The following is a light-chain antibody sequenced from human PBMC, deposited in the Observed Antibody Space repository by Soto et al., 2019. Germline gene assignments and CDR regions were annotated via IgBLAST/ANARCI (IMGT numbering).Light chain of an antibody. V-gene: IGKV1-5*01. J-gene: IGKJ4*01. CDR1: QTISSW. CDR3: QQYYISPLT. CDR2: DAS. Sequence: DVQMTQSPSTLSASIGDRVSITCRASQTISSWLAWYQQKPGKAPDLLIYDASNLESGVPSRFSGSGSGTEFTLTITGLQPADFATYYCQQYYISPLTFGGGTKVEIK.